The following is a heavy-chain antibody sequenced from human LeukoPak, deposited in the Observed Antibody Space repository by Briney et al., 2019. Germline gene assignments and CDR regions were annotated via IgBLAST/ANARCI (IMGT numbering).Heavy chain of an antibody. V-gene: IGHV3-53*01. Sequence: GGSLRLSCAASGFTVSSNYMSWVRQAPGKGLEWVSVIYSGGSTYYADSVKSRFTISRDNSKNTLYLQVNSLRAEDTAVYYCARDRKVGATQDYWGQGTLVTVSS. CDR3: ARDRKVGATQDY. J-gene: IGHJ4*02. CDR1: GFTVSSNY. D-gene: IGHD1-26*01. CDR2: IYSGGST.